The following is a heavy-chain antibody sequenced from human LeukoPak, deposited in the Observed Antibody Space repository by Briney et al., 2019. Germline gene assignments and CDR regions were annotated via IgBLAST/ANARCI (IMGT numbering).Heavy chain of an antibody. CDR2: INPSGGTT. CDR1: DYTFTNYY. D-gene: IGHD1-26*01. Sequence: ASVNVSCKAPDYTFTNYYIHWVRQAPGQGLEWMGLINPSGGTTSYAQNFQGGVTMTRDTSTSTVYMELSSLRSEDTAMYYCARGSSETYINWFDFWGQGTLVTVSS. J-gene: IGHJ5*01. CDR3: ARGSSETYINWFDF. V-gene: IGHV1-46*01.